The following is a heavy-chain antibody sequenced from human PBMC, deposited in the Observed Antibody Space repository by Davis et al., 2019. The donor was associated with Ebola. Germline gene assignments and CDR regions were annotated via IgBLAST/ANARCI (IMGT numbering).Heavy chain of an antibody. J-gene: IGHJ6*02. V-gene: IGHV4-31*03. Sequence: PSETLSLTCTVSGGSIDRPAYFWSWIRQRPGKGLEWIGYIYYTGNTYYNPSLQSRVTIFLDKSKNQFSLNLTSVTAADTAVYYCARVLVTGLDAWGPGTTVTVSS. CDR2: IYYTGNT. D-gene: IGHD1-14*01. CDR3: ARVLVTGLDA. CDR1: GGSIDRPAYF.